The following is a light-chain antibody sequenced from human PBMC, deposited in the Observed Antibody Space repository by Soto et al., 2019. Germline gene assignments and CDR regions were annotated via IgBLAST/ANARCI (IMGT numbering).Light chain of an antibody. J-gene: IGKJ4*01. V-gene: IGKV3-20*01. CDR3: QQYGSSPLT. CDR1: QYVSNK. Sequence: EKVMTQSPATLSVSPGERATLSCRASQYVSNKVAWYQQKPGQAPRLLIYGASSRATGIPDRFSGSGSGTDFTLTISRLEPEDFAVYYCQQYGSSPLTFGGGTKVDIK. CDR2: GAS.